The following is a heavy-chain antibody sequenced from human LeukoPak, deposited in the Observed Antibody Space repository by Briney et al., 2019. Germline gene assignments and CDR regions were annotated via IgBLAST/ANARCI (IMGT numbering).Heavy chain of an antibody. Sequence: PGGSLRLSCAASGFTFSSYAMSWVRQAPGKGLEWVSYISSSSSTIYYADSVKGRFTISRDNAKNSLYLQMNSLRAEDTAVYYCARAERDMGIVVVPAAILDAFDIWGQGTMVTVSS. CDR1: GFTFSSYA. CDR2: ISSSSSTI. D-gene: IGHD2-2*01. V-gene: IGHV3-48*01. J-gene: IGHJ3*02. CDR3: ARAERDMGIVVVPAAILDAFDI.